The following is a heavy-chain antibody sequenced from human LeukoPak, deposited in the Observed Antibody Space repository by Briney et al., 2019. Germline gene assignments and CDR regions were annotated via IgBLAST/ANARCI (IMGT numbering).Heavy chain of an antibody. Sequence: GGSLRLSCAASGFTFSGSAMHWVRQASGKGLEWVGRIRSKANSYATAYAASVKGRFTISRDDSKYTAYLQMNSLKTEDTAVYYCTRREVGATVDYWGQGTLVTVSS. D-gene: IGHD1-26*01. J-gene: IGHJ4*02. CDR1: GFTFSGSA. CDR3: TRREVGATVDY. V-gene: IGHV3-73*01. CDR2: IRSKANSYAT.